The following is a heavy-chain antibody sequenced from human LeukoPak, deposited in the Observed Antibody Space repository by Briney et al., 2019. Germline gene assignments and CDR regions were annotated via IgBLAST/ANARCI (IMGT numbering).Heavy chain of an antibody. CDR3: ARWTVVDTAMVRSYYYYGMDV. CDR1: GFTFSSYG. CDR2: ISYDGSNK. Sequence: GRSLRLSCAASGFTFSSYGMHWVRQAPGKGLEWVAVISYDGSNKYYADSVKGRFTISRDNSKNTLYLQMNSLRAEDTAVYYCARWTVVDTAMVRSYYYYGMDVWGQGTTVTVSS. J-gene: IGHJ6*02. V-gene: IGHV3-30*19. D-gene: IGHD5-18*01.